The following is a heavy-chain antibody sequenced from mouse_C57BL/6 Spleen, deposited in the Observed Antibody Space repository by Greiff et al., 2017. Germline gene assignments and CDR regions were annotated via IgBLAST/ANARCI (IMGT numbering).Heavy chain of an antibody. V-gene: IGHV3-1*01. CDR1: GYSITSGYD. J-gene: IGHJ3*01. Sequence: EVKLVESGPGMVKPSQSLSLTCTVTGYSITSGYDWHWIRHFPGNKLEWMGYISYSGSTNYNPSLKSRISITHDTSKNHFFLKLNSVTTEDTATYYCARGNYGYDEAWFAYWGQGTLVTVSA. CDR2: ISYSGST. D-gene: IGHD2-2*01. CDR3: ARGNYGYDEAWFAY.